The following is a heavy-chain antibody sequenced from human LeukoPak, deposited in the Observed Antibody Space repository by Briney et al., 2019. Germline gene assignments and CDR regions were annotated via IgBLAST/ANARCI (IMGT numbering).Heavy chain of an antibody. CDR2: IYTSGST. V-gene: IGHV4-4*07. CDR1: GGSISSYY. CDR3: ARTTAVTYYDFWSGYYPTDNWFDP. D-gene: IGHD3-3*01. J-gene: IGHJ5*02. Sequence: SEALSLTCTVSGGSISSYYWSWIRQPAGKGLEWIGRIYTSGSTNYNPSLESRVTMSVDTSKNQFSLKLSSVTAADTAVYYCARTTAVTYYDFWSGYYPTDNWFDPWGQGTLVTVSS.